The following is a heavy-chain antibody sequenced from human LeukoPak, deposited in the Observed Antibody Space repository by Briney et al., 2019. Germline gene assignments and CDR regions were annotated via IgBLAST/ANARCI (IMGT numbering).Heavy chain of an antibody. V-gene: IGHV3-30-3*01. CDR3: AKLRELVTYYYYYGLDV. CDR1: GFSFSSYV. CDR2: ISYDGSNK. J-gene: IGHJ6*02. Sequence: GGSLRLSCAASGFSFSSYVMHWVRQAPGKGLEWVADISYDGSNKFYADSVKGRFTVSRDNSKNTLYLRMNSLRVEDTALYYCAKLRELVTYYYYYGLDVWGQGTTVTVSS. D-gene: IGHD1-1*01.